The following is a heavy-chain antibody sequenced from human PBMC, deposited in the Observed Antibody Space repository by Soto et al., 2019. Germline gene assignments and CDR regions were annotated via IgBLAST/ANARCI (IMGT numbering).Heavy chain of an antibody. J-gene: IGHJ4*02. CDR2: ISYDGSNI. CDR3: AKQFAGPVAAGPDY. CDR1: GFAFSVYG. V-gene: IGHV3-30*18. Sequence: PGGSLRLSCAVSGFAFSVYGRHWVSQAPDKGLEWVAVISYDGSNIYYGDSVKGRFTISRDNPKSTLYLQMNSLRAEDSAVYYCAKQFAGPVAAGPDYWGQGTLVTVSS. D-gene: IGHD6-13*01.